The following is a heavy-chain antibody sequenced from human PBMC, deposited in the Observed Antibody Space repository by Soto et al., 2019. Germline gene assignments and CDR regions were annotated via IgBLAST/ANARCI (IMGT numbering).Heavy chain of an antibody. J-gene: IGHJ4*02. CDR3: ASATCGGDCSYRHDRYYFES. V-gene: IGHV4-30-4*01. CDR2: IFYSGST. D-gene: IGHD2-21*02. CDR1: GGSITSDDYY. Sequence: QVQLQESGPGLVKPSQSLSLTCTVSGGSITSDDYYWSWIRQPPVRGLEWIGYIFYSGSTHYNPSLKSRFIISLDTSKKQVSLKLSSVTAADTAVYYCASATCGGDCSYRHDRYYFESWGQGTLVTVSS.